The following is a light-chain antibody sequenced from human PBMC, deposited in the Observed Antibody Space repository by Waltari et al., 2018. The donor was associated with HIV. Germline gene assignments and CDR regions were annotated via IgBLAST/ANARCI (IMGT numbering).Light chain of an antibody. CDR3: QQHFSTPWT. V-gene: IGKV4-1*01. J-gene: IGKJ1*01. CDR2: WAS. Sequence: DIVMTQSPDSLAVSVGERATINCKSSQNILDISNNKNYLTWYQQKPGQSPKLLIYWASTRESGVPDRFRGSGSGTDFTLTISSPQAEDVAVYYCQQHFSTPWTFGQGTKVGIK. CDR1: QNILDISNNKNY.